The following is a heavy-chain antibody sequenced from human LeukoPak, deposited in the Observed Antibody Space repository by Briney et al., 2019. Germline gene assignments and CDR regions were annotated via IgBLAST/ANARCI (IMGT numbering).Heavy chain of an antibody. CDR1: GGSISRYY. J-gene: IGHJ4*02. Sequence: SETLSLTCTVPGGSISRYYWNSVRQPPGKGLEWIGYISYSGSTSYNPSLKSRVTISVDTSKNQFSLKLSSVTAADTAVYYCARGAIQPDYWGQGTLVTVSS. CDR3: ARGAIQPDY. V-gene: IGHV4-59*01. D-gene: IGHD5-18*01. CDR2: ISYSGST.